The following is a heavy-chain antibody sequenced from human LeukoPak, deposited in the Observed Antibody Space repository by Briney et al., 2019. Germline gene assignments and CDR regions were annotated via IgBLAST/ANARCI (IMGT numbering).Heavy chain of an antibody. CDR1: GFTFSDYY. V-gene: IGHV3-11*04. D-gene: IGHD7-27*01. CDR3: GRGHWGLDY. Sequence: GGSLRLSCAASGFTFSDYYMTWIRQAPGKGLEWVSYISNSGSTIYYADSVKGRFTTSRDNAMSSLYLQMNSLRAEDTAVYYCGRGHWGLDYWGQGTLVTVSS. J-gene: IGHJ4*02. CDR2: ISNSGSTI.